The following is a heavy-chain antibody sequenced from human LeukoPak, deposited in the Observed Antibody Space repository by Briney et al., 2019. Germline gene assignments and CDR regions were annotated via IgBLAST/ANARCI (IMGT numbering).Heavy chain of an antibody. V-gene: IGHV4-59*08. Sequence: SETLSLTCTVSGGSISNYYWTWIRQPPGKGLEWIGDIYYSGSTNYNPSLKSRVTISVDTSRNQFSLNLSSVTAADTAVYYCARRDGDYDGAHFDYWGQGNLVTVSS. CDR2: IYYSGST. D-gene: IGHD4-17*01. CDR3: ARRDGDYDGAHFDY. J-gene: IGHJ4*02. CDR1: GGSISNYY.